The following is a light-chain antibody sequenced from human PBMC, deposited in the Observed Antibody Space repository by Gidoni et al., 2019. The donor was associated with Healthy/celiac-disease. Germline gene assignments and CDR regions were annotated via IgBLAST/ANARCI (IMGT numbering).Light chain of an antibody. J-gene: IGKJ5*01. CDR3: MQALQTTIT. CDR1: QSLLHSNGYNY. V-gene: IGKV2-28*01. Sequence: DIVLTQSPLSLPVTPGEPASISCRPSQSLLHSNGYNYWDWYLQKPGQSPQLLIYLGSNRASGVTDRVSGSGSGTDFTLKISRVEAEDVGVYYCMQALQTTITFGQGTRLEIK. CDR2: LGS.